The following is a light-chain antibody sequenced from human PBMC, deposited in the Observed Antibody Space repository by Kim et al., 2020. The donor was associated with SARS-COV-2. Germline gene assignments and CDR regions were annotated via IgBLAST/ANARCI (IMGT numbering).Light chain of an antibody. CDR2: LGS. CDR3: KQTIQTFT. CDR1: QSLLHSNGYNY. Sequence: DIVMTQSPLSLPVTPGEPASISCRSSQSLLHSNGYNYLDWYVQKPGQSPQLLIYLGSNRAPGVPERFSGSGSGTDFTLKISRVEAEDVGVYYCKQTIQTFTIGGGTKVDIK. V-gene: IGKV2-28*01. J-gene: IGKJ4*02.